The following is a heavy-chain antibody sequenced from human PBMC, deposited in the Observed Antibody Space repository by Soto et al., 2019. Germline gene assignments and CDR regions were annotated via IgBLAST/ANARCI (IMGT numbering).Heavy chain of an antibody. J-gene: IGHJ5*02. V-gene: IGHV3-53*01. CDR2: MYSGGNP. CDR1: GFNVAGNY. D-gene: IGHD2-8*01. CDR3: ARGPNNTEWYSQNGSSP. Sequence: EVQVVESGGGLIQPGGSLRLSCAASGFNVAGNYMSWVRQAPGKGLEWVSTMYSGGNPYYADSVRGRFIISTDNTNNTLYFQMKSLKTENLPVYPCARGPNNTEWYSQNGSSPRGQGPLVTVTS.